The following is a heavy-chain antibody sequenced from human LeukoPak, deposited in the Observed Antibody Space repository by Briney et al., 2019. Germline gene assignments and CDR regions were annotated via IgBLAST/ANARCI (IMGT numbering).Heavy chain of an antibody. J-gene: IGHJ4*02. Sequence: SETLSLTCAVSGGSISSGGYSWSWIRQPPGKGLEWIGYIYHSGSTYYNPSLKSRVTISVDRSKNQFSLKLSSVTAADTAVYYCARPAAAGTALEDAIDYWGQGTLVTVSS. CDR3: ARPAAAGTALEDAIDY. CDR1: GGSISSGGYS. D-gene: IGHD6-13*01. V-gene: IGHV4-30-2*01. CDR2: IYHSGST.